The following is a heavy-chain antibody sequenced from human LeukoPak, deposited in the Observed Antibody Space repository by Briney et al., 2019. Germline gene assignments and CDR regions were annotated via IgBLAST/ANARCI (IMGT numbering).Heavy chain of an antibody. CDR2: IYHSGST. D-gene: IGHD2-2*01. Sequence: SETLSLTCAVSGYSISSGYYWGWIRQPPGRGLEWIGSIYHSGSTYYNPSLKSRVTISVGTSKNQFSLKLSSVTAADTAVYYCARGRCSSTSCYPGGYWGQGTLVTVSS. CDR3: ARGRCSSTSCYPGGY. V-gene: IGHV4-38-2*01. J-gene: IGHJ4*02. CDR1: GYSISSGYY.